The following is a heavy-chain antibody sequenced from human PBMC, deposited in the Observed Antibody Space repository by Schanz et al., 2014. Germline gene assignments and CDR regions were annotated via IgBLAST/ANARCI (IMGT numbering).Heavy chain of an antibody. CDR2: ISNDGSIK. CDR3: ASPSGYSDYGTYFDF. J-gene: IGHJ4*02. CDR1: GFTLGSYA. D-gene: IGHD5-12*01. V-gene: IGHV3-30-3*01. Sequence: QVQLLQFGGGVAQPGRSLRLSCAASGFTLGSYALHWVRQAPGKGLEWVALISNDGSIKYYADSVEGRFTISRDNSRNTLYLQMNSLRTEDTAVYYCASPSGYSDYGTYFDFWGQGTLVTVSS.